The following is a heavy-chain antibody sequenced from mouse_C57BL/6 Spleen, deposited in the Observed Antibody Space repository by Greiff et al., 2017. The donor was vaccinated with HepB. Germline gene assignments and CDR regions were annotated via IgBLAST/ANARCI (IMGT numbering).Heavy chain of an antibody. CDR2: INYDGSST. CDR3: ARAAYSSMDY. V-gene: IGHV5-16*01. Sequence: EVMLVESEGGLVQPGSSMKLSCTASGFTFSDYYMAWVRQVPEKGLEWVANINYDGSSTYYLDSLKSRFIISRDNAKNILYLQMSSLKSEDTATYYCARAAYSSMDYWGQGTSVTVSS. J-gene: IGHJ4*01. CDR1: GFTFSDYY.